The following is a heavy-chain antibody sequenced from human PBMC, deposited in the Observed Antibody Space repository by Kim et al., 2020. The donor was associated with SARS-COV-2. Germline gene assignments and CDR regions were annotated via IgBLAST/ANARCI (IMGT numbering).Heavy chain of an antibody. J-gene: IGHJ6*02. CDR3: ARGHDSSTSYGTIYYYGMDV. D-gene: IGHD2-2*01. V-gene: IGHV1-69*04. Sequence: VKVSCKASGGTFSSYAISWVRQAPGQGLEWMGRIIPILGIANYAQKFQGRVTITADKSTSTAYMELSSLRSEDTAVYYCARGHDSSTSYGTIYYYGMDVWGQGTTVTVSS. CDR2: IIPILGIA. CDR1: GGTFSSYA.